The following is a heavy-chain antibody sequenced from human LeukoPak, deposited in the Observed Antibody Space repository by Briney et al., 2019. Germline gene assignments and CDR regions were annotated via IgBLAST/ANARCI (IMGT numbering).Heavy chain of an antibody. V-gene: IGHV4-59*01. CDR3: VRANYFDY. J-gene: IGHJ4*02. CDR2: IFYSGST. CDR1: GGSISSYY. Sequence: SETLSLTCTVSGGSISSYYWSWIRQPPGKGLEWIGYIFYSGSTNYNPSLKSRVTILVDTSKNQFSLKLTSVTAADTAVYYCVRANYFDYWGQGTLDTVSS.